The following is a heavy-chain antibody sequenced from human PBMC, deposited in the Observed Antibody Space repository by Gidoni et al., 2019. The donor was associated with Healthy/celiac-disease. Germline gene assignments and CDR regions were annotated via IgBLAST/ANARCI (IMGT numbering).Heavy chain of an antibody. CDR3: TTDPYCTGGVCYTTAAGTAAFDY. CDR1: GFTFSNAW. J-gene: IGHJ4*02. D-gene: IGHD2-8*02. CDR2: IKSKTDGGTT. Sequence: EVQLVESGGGLVKPGGSLRLSCAASGFTFSNAWMSWVRQAPGKGLEWVGRIKSKTDGGTTDYAAPVKGRFTISRDDSKNTLYLQMNSLKTEDTAVYYCTTDPYCTGGVCYTTAAGTAAFDYWGQGTLVTVSS. V-gene: IGHV3-15*01.